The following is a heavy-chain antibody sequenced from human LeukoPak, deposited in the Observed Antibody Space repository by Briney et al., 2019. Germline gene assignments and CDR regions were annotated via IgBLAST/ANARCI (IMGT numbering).Heavy chain of an antibody. CDR1: GYSFTSYW. CDR2: IYPGDSDT. Sequence: GESLKISCKGSGYSFTSYWIGWVRQMPGKGLEWMGIIYPGDSDTRYSPSSQGQVTISADKSISTAYLQWSSLKASDTAMYYRARYEYSSSSGNWFDPWGQGTLVTVSS. CDR3: ARYEYSSSSGNWFDP. J-gene: IGHJ5*02. V-gene: IGHV5-51*01. D-gene: IGHD6-6*01.